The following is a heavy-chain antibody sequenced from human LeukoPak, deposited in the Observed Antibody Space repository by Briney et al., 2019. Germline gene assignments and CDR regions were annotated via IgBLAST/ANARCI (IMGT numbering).Heavy chain of an antibody. Sequence: PGGSLRVSCRASGFGLSDTSVTWVRQAPGKGLEWVSSISGYDNSLYYEDSVRGRFTISRDDATNSVYLQMSSLRAEDTAIYYCARVPKQRLLLQWFSGLWGQGTPVIVSS. J-gene: IGHJ4*02. V-gene: IGHV3-21*01. CDR2: ISGYDNSL. CDR3: ARVPKQRLLLQWFSGL. D-gene: IGHD5-12*01. CDR1: GFGLSDTS.